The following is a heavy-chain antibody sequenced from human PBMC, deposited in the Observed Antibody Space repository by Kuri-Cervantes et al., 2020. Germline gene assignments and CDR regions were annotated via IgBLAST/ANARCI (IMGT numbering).Heavy chain of an antibody. CDR1: GYTFTSYG. D-gene: IGHD3-10*01. J-gene: IGHJ6*02. V-gene: IGHV1-3*01. Sequence: AAVNVSCKASGYTFTSYGVHWVRQAPGQRPQWMGRINAANANTKYTARFQGRVTITRDTSASTAYLDLISQTSEDTAVYYCPRDGKLGGPNMDVWGQGTTVTVSS. CDR3: PRDGKLGGPNMDV. CDR2: INAANANT.